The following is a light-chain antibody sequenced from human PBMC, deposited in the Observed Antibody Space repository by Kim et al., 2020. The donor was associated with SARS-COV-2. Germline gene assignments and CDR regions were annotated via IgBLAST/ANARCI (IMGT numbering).Light chain of an antibody. J-gene: IGLJ3*02. CDR3: AAWDDSLNGWV. CDR1: SSIIGSNP. V-gene: IGLV1-44*01. Sequence: ELTQPPSASGTPGQRVTISCSGSSSIIGSNPVNWYQQLPGTAPKLLIYSNNQRPSGVPYRFSGSKSGTSASLAISGLQSEDEGDYCCAAWDDSLNGWVFGGGTQLTVL. CDR2: SNN.